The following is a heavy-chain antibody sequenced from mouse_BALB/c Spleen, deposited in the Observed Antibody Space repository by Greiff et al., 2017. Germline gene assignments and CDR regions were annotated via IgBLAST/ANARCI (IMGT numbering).Heavy chain of an antibody. CDR1: GFTFSSYA. CDR3: AIYDGYYYAMDY. CDR2: ISSGGST. J-gene: IGHJ4*01. D-gene: IGHD2-3*01. Sequence: EVKLMESGGGLVKPGGSLKLSCAASGFTFSSYAMSWVRQTPEKRLEWVASISSGGSTYYPDSVKGRFTISRDNARNILYLQMSSLRSEDTAMYYCAIYDGYYYAMDYWGQGTSVTVSS. V-gene: IGHV5-6-5*01.